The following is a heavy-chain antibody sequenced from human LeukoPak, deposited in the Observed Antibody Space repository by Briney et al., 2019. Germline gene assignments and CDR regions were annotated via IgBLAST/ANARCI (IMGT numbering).Heavy chain of an antibody. D-gene: IGHD5-18*01. CDR3: ARYLWLVDTAMVLAFDI. Sequence: SETLSLTCTVSGGSISSYYWSWIRQPPGKGLEWIGYIYYSGSTNYNPSLKSRVTISVHMSKNQFSLKLSSVTAADTAVYYCARYLWLVDTAMVLAFDIWGQGTMVTVSS. CDR2: IYYSGST. CDR1: GGSISSYY. V-gene: IGHV4-59*08. J-gene: IGHJ3*02.